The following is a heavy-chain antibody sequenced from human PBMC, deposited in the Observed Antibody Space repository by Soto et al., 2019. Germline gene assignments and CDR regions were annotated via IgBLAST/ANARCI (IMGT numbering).Heavy chain of an antibody. Sequence: SETLSLTCAVYGGSFSGYYWSWIRQPPGKGLEWIGEINHSGSTNYNPSLKSRVTISVDTSKNQFSLKLSSVTAADTAVYYCAREQQLATMDVWGKGTTVTVSS. V-gene: IGHV4-34*01. CDR2: INHSGST. D-gene: IGHD6-13*01. CDR1: GGSFSGYY. J-gene: IGHJ6*04. CDR3: AREQQLATMDV.